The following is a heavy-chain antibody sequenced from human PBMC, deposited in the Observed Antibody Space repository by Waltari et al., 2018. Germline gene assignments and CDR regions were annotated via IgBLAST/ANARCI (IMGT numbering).Heavy chain of an antibody. D-gene: IGHD1-26*01. J-gene: IGHJ4*02. CDR2: TRNKANSYTT. CDR1: GFTFSDHY. CDR3: ARVGSGSYSWNY. Sequence: EVQLVESGGGLVQPGGSLRLSCAASGFTFSDHYMDWVRQAPGKGLEWVGRTRNKANSYTTEYAASVKGRFTISRDDSKNSLYLQMNSLKTEDTAVYYCARVGSGSYSWNYWGQGTLVTVSS. V-gene: IGHV3-72*01.